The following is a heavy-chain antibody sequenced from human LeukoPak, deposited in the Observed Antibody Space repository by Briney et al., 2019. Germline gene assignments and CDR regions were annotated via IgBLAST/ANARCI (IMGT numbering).Heavy chain of an antibody. CDR3: ARAGDSPSIAAAGY. CDR2: IYTSGST. V-gene: IGHV4-4*07. J-gene: IGHJ4*02. D-gene: IGHD6-13*01. CDR1: GGSISSYY. Sequence: SETLSLTCTVSGGSISSYYWSWIRQPAGKGLEWIGRIYTSGSTNYNPSLKSRVTISVDKSKNQFSLKLSSVTAADTAVYYCARAGDSPSIAAAGYWGQGTLVTVSS.